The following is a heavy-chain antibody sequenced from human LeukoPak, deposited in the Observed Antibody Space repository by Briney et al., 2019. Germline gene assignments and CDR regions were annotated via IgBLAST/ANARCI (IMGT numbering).Heavy chain of an antibody. CDR3: ARGPRNQYYYDSSGSLTGAFDI. D-gene: IGHD3-22*01. J-gene: IGHJ3*02. V-gene: IGHV4-34*01. CDR2: INHSGST. CDR1: GGSFSGYY. Sequence: PSETLSLTCAVYGGSFSGYYWSWIRRPPGKGLEWIGEINHSGSTNYNPSLKSRVTISVDTSKNQFSLKLSSVTAADTAVYYCARGPRNQYYYDSSGSLTGAFDIWGQGTMVTVSS.